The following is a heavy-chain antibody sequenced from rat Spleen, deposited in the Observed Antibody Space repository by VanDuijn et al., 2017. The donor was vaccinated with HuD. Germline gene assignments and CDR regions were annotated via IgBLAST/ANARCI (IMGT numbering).Heavy chain of an antibody. J-gene: IGHJ2*01. CDR1: GFTFSDYY. D-gene: IGHD1-1*01. Sequence: EVQLVESDGGLVQPGRSLKLSCAASGFTFSDYYMAWVRQAPTKGLEWVATISYDGTSTNYRDSVKGRFTISRDNAKSTLYLQMDSLRSEDTATYSCARADYSGFDCWGQGVMVTVSS. CDR3: ARADYSGFDC. CDR2: ISYDGTST. V-gene: IGHV5-7*01.